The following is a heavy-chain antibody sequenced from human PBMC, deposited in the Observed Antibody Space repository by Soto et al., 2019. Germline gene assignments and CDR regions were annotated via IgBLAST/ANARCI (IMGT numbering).Heavy chain of an antibody. Sequence: SETLSLTCTVSGGSISSYYWSWIRQPPGKGLEWIGYIYYSGSTNYNPSLKSRVTISVDTSKNQFSLKLSSVTAADTAVYYCARDHVRVGATYYYYGMDVWGQGTTVTVSS. D-gene: IGHD1-26*01. CDR3: ARDHVRVGATYYYYGMDV. J-gene: IGHJ6*02. CDR2: IYYSGST. V-gene: IGHV4-59*01. CDR1: GGSISSYY.